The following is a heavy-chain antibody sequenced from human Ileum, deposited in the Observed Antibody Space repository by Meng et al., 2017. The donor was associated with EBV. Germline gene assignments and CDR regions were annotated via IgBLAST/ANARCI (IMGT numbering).Heavy chain of an antibody. D-gene: IGHD1-26*01. Sequence: WGPVRLKPAETPSCMCTVSGDSISRGNYYWGWTRQSPGKDLEFLGTIFYGGGTYYNPSFRGRVTISADTSRNQFSLRLTSVTAADTAVYYCVRSKMGATKWFDPWGQGTLVTVSS. CDR3: VRSKMGATKWFDP. J-gene: IGHJ5*02. V-gene: IGHV4-39*01. CDR2: IFYGGGT. CDR1: GDSISRGNYY.